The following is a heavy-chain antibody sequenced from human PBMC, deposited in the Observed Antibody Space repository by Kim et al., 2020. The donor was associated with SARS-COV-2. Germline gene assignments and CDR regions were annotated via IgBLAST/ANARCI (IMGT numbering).Heavy chain of an antibody. CDR1: GGSISSSSYY. J-gene: IGHJ4*02. D-gene: IGHD4-17*01. Sequence: SETLSLTCTVSGGSISSSSYYWGWIRQPPGKGLEWIGSIYYSGSTYYNPSLKSRVTISVDTSKNQFSLKLSSVTAADTAVYYCARQHDYGDYYWGQGTLVTVSS. CDR3: ARQHDYGDYY. CDR2: IYYSGST. V-gene: IGHV4-39*01.